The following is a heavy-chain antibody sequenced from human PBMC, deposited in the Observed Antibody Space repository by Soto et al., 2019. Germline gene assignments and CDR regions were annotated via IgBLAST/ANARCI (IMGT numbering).Heavy chain of an antibody. Sequence: SVKVSCKAFGYTFIKYGVTGVGQSPGQGREWMGWITPYNGNTNYAQELQGRVTMTTDTSTSTAYMELSSLRSEDTAVYYCATDLEEVGATGYWGQGTLVTVSS. D-gene: IGHD1-26*01. J-gene: IGHJ4*02. CDR3: ATDLEEVGATGY. CDR2: ITPYNGNT. V-gene: IGHV1-18*04. CDR1: GYTFIKYG.